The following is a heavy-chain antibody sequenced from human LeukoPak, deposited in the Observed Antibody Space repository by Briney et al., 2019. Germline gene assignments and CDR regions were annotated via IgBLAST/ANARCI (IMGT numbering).Heavy chain of an antibody. J-gene: IGHJ4*02. Sequence: GGSLRLSCAASGFTFSSYSMNWVRQAPGKGLEWVSSISSSSSYIYYADSVKGRFTISRDNAKNSLYLQMNSLRAEDTAVYYCARDSSYGPGFDYWGQGTLVTVSS. CDR3: ARDSSYGPGFDY. CDR1: GFTFSSYS. CDR2: ISSSSSYI. V-gene: IGHV3-21*01. D-gene: IGHD5-18*01.